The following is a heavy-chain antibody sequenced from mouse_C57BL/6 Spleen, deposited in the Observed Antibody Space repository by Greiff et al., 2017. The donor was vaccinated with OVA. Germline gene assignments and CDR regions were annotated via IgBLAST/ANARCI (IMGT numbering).Heavy chain of an antibody. CDR2: IWWNDDK. D-gene: IGHD1-1*01. V-gene: IGHV8-5*01. Sequence: QVTLKVSGPGILQPSQTLSLTCSFSGFSLSTSNMGIGWNRQPSGKGLEWLAHIWWNDDKYYTPSLKSRLTSSKDTSNNQVFLKITSVYTADTATDDWATHLLRYWYFDVWGTGTTVTVSS. J-gene: IGHJ1*03. CDR1: GFSLSTSNMG. CDR3: ATHLLRYWYFDV.